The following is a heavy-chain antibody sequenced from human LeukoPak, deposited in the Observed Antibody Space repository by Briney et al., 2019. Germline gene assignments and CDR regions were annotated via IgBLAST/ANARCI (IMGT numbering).Heavy chain of an antibody. CDR1: GFTFSSYW. V-gene: IGHV3-7*03. D-gene: IGHD6-13*01. Sequence: GGSLRLSCAASGFTFSSYWMSWVRQAPGKGLEWVANIKQDGSEKYYVDSVKGRFTISRDNAKNSLYLQMNSLRAEDTAVYYCARAISSSWRNYYYGMDVWGQGTTVTVSS. CDR2: IKQDGSEK. CDR3: ARAISSSWRNYYYGMDV. J-gene: IGHJ6*02.